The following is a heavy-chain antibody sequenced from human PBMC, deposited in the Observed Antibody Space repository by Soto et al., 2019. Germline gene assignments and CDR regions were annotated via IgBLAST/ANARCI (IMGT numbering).Heavy chain of an antibody. CDR1: GGSISSYY. Sequence: SEALSLTCTVSGGSISSYYWSWIRQPPGKGLEWIGYIYYSGSTNYNPSLKSRVTISVDTSKNQFSLKLNSMTAADTGVYYCARTLGPQVTGYVVSDYRWTIDQWGQGTLVTVSS. V-gene: IGHV4-59*08. CDR2: IYYSGST. CDR3: ARTLGPQVTGYVVSDYRWTIDQ. D-gene: IGHD3-10*02. J-gene: IGHJ4*02.